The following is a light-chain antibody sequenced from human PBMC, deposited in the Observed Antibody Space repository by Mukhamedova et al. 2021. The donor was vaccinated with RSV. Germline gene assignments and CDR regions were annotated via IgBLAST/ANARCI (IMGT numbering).Light chain of an antibody. CDR1: SNDVGAYNY. V-gene: IGLV2-8*01. Sequence: GSSNDVGAYNYVSCYLQHPGKAPKLLIHDVIKRPSGVPDRFSGSKSGNTASLIVSGLQVEDEADYYCGSYSASNTLLFVGGTKVTV. CDR2: DVI. J-gene: IGLJ3*02. CDR3: GSYSASNTLL.